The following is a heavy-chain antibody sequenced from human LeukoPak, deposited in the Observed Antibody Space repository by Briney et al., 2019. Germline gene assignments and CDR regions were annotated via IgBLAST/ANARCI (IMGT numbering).Heavy chain of an antibody. J-gene: IGHJ4*02. CDR1: GFTVSSNY. CDR2: IHSTTST. D-gene: IGHD4-23*01. CDR3: ARSTVVNGYYFDC. Sequence: GGSLRLSCAASGFTVSSNYMSWVRQAPGKGLEWVSVIHSTTSTYYADSVKGRFTISRHNSENTLYLQMNSLRPEDTAVYYCARSTVVNGYYFDCWGQGTLVTVSS. V-gene: IGHV3-53*04.